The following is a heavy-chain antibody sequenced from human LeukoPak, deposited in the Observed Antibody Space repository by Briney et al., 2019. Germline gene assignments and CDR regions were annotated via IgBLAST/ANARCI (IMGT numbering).Heavy chain of an antibody. CDR2: ISGSGGST. D-gene: IGHD2-2*02. J-gene: IGHJ4*02. Sequence: GGSLRLSCAASGFTFSSYAMSWVRQAPGKGLEWVSAISGSGGSTYYADSVKGRFTISRDNSKNTLYLQVNSLRAEDTAVYYRAKVDGYQLLYGTFDYWGQGTLVTVSS. CDR3: AKVDGYQLLYGTFDY. CDR1: GFTFSSYA. V-gene: IGHV3-23*01.